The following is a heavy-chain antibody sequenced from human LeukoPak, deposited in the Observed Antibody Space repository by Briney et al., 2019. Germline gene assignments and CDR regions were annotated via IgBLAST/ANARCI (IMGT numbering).Heavy chain of an antibody. CDR3: ARDRYYDSSGYYPFDY. CDR2: ISAYNGNT. D-gene: IGHD3-22*01. Sequence: ASVKVSCKASGYTFTGYYMHWVRQAPGQGLEWMGWISAYNGNTNYAQKLQGRVTMTTDTSTSTAYMELRSLRSDDTAVYYCARDRYYDSSGYYPFDYWGQGTLVTVSS. J-gene: IGHJ4*02. CDR1: GYTFTGYY. V-gene: IGHV1-18*04.